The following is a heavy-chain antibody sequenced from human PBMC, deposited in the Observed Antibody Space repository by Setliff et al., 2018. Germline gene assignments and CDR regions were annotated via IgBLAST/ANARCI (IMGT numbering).Heavy chain of an antibody. J-gene: IGHJ4*02. Sequence: GGSLRLSCAASGFTFSTYRMHWVRQAPGKGLEWVAVIWDDGGNKYHADSVTGRFTISRDNSKNTLYLQMNSLRPEDTAVYYCARTCSGSGCYAGLESWGQGTRVTVSS. CDR1: GFTFSTYR. CDR3: ARTCSGSGCYAGLES. CDR2: IWDDGGNK. V-gene: IGHV3-33*08. D-gene: IGHD2-15*01.